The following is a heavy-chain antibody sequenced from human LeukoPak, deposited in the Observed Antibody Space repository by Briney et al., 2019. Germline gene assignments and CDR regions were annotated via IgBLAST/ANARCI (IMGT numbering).Heavy chain of an antibody. Sequence: GGSLRLSCAASGFTFSSYGIHWVRQAPGKGLEWVAVIWYDGSNKYYADSVKGRFTISRDNSKNTLYLQMNSLRAEDTAVYYCARGRRSYGKTGFDYWGQGTLVTVSS. D-gene: IGHD5-18*01. V-gene: IGHV3-33*08. CDR2: IWYDGSNK. CDR1: GFTFSSYG. J-gene: IGHJ4*02. CDR3: ARGRRSYGKTGFDY.